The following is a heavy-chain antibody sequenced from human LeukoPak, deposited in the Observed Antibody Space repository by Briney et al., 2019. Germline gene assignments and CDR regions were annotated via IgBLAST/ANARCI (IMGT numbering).Heavy chain of an antibody. J-gene: IGHJ3*02. Sequence: SETPSLTCTVSGGSISSTGYYWGWVRQPPGKGLEWIGSMYYRGTTYHNAFLKSRVTISVDTSKNQFSLKLTSVSAADTAFYYCARGRAVAGRDDAFDIWGQGTMVTVSS. D-gene: IGHD6-19*01. CDR1: GGSISSTGYY. CDR3: ARGRAVAGRDDAFDI. V-gene: IGHV4-39*07. CDR2: MYYRGTT.